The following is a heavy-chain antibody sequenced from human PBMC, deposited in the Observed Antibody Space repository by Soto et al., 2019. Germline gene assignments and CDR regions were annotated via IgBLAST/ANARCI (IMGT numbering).Heavy chain of an antibody. D-gene: IGHD3-3*02. Sequence: AASVKVSCKVSGHSFTGHYMHWVRQAPGQGLEWVGWINPNSGDTNYARKFQGRVTMTRDTSIKTVYMELSSLRSDDTAVYYCARALIGFLDWLPDNYYYGMDVWGQGTTVTVSS. CDR2: INPNSGDT. CDR3: ARALIGFLDWLPDNYYYGMDV. J-gene: IGHJ6*01. V-gene: IGHV1-2*02. CDR1: GHSFTGHY.